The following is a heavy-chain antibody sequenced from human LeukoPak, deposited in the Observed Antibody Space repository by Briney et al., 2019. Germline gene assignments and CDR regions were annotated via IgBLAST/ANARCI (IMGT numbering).Heavy chain of an antibody. CDR2: IRSKEYGGTG. J-gene: IGHJ5*02. D-gene: IGHD2-2*01. V-gene: IGHV3-49*04. Sequence: PGRTLRLPCTASGFPFGDYVENWVRQAPGQGLEWVGFIRSKEYGGTGDYAASVKGRFSVSRDDSKSIAYLQMNSLKSEDTAVYYCTRAGNRDIFVVPAANDSCGRATLVTVSS. CDR1: GFPFGDYV. CDR3: TRAGNRDIFVVPAANDS.